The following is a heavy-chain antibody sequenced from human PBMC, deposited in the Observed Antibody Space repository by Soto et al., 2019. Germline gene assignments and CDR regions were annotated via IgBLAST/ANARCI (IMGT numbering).Heavy chain of an antibody. CDR1: GYTFTTYG. D-gene: IGHD2-15*01. Sequence: QVHLVQSGAEVEKPGASVKVSCRASGYTFTTYGISWVRQAPGQGLEWMGWITASNAETKYAQKFQGRVTMTTDTSTSTAYMELRSLTSDDTAVYYCAREYCSDAACYGPDYWGQGTLVTVSS. V-gene: IGHV1-18*01. CDR2: ITASNAET. J-gene: IGHJ4*02. CDR3: AREYCSDAACYGPDY.